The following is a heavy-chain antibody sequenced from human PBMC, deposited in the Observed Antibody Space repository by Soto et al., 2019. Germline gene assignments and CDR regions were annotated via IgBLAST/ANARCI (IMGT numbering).Heavy chain of an antibody. J-gene: IGHJ1*01. V-gene: IGHV3-30-3*01. D-gene: IGHD4-4*01. CDR2: TSYDGSDK. Sequence: QVQLVESGGSVVQPGRSLRLSCVASGFIFSSHAVYWVRQPPGKGLEWVAVTSYDGSDKYYADSVKGRFTISRDNSKRMLYLQMNRLRAEDTAVYYCASQDYSGNSGGHWGQGTLVTVSS. CDR3: ASQDYSGNSGGH. CDR1: GFIFSSHA.